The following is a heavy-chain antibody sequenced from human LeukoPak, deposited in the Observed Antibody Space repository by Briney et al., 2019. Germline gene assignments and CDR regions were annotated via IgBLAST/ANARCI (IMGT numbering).Heavy chain of an antibody. CDR2: INHDGSEK. CDR1: GFTFSYYW. CDR3: ARAGAPGTTDS. J-gene: IGHJ4*02. Sequence: GGSLRLSCAASGFTFSYYWMSWVRQAPGKGLEWVANINHDGSEKYYVDSVKGRFTISRDNAKNSMYLQMNSLRADDTAVYYCARAGAPGTTDSRGQGTLVTVSS. V-gene: IGHV3-7*05. D-gene: IGHD6-13*01.